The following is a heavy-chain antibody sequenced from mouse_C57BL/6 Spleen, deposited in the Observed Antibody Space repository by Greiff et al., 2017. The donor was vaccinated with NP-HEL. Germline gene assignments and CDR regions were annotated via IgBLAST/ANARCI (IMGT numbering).Heavy chain of an antibody. J-gene: IGHJ3*01. Sequence: QVQLQQPGAELVMPGASVKLSCKASGYTFTSYWMHWVKQRPGQGLEWIGEIDPSDSYTNYNQKFKGKSTLTVDKSSSTAYMQLSSLTSEDSAVYYCASPWVYYGNYPAWFAYWGQGTLVTVSA. CDR2: IDPSDSYT. CDR1: GYTFTSYW. D-gene: IGHD2-1*01. CDR3: ASPWVYYGNYPAWFAY. V-gene: IGHV1-69*01.